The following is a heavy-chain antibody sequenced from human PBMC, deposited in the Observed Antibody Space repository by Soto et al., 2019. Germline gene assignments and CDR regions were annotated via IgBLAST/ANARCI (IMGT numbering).Heavy chain of an antibody. J-gene: IGHJ4*02. CDR3: ARVLGLFNVGDVYNYIDK. CDR2: VHNSGSV. CDR1: RDSVDSGRFY. Sequence: PSETLSLTCTVSRDSVDSGRFYWSWLRQSPGKGLEWIGYVHNSGSVTYNPALESRLTISVDTSKNQFSLKLRSVTGADTAVYYCARVLGLFNVGDVYNYIDKWGQGTLVTVSS. D-gene: IGHD3-10*01. V-gene: IGHV4-61*01.